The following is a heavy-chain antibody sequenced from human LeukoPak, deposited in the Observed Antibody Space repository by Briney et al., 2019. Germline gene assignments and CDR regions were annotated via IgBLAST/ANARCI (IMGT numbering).Heavy chain of an antibody. J-gene: IGHJ4*02. Sequence: GGSLRLSCAASGFTFSSYGMHWVRQAPGKGLEWVAVIWYDGSNKYHADFVKGRFTISRDNSKNTLYLQMNSLRAEDTAVYYCARDNKWFGELLYDYWGQGTLVPVSS. CDR3: ARDNKWFGELLYDY. D-gene: IGHD3-10*01. V-gene: IGHV3-33*01. CDR2: IWYDGSNK. CDR1: GFTFSSYG.